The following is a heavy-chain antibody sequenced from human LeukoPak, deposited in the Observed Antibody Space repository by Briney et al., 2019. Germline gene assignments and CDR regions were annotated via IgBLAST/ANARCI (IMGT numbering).Heavy chain of an antibody. J-gene: IGHJ5*02. CDR1: GFTFSSHW. D-gene: IGHD2-15*01. CDR2: INSDGSST. CDR3: ARSVAYNWFDP. Sequence: GGSLRLSCAASGFTFSSHWMHWVRQAPGKGLVWVSRINSDGSSTSYADSVKGRFTISRDNAKNTLYLQMNSLRAEDTAVYYCARSVAYNWFDPWGQGTLVTVSS. V-gene: IGHV3-74*01.